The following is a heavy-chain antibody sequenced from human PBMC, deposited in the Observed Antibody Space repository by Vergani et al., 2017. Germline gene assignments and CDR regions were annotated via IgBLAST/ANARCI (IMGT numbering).Heavy chain of an antibody. CDR2: IRGSGGST. V-gene: IGHV3-23*01. Sequence: EVQLLESGGGLVQPGGSLRLSCVASGFTFSSYAMSWVRQAPGKGLEWVSGIRGSGGSTYYADSVKGRFTISRDNSKNTLYLQMNSLRAEDTAVYYCAKDSKYYDFLYGMDVWGQGTTVTVSS. D-gene: IGHD3-3*01. CDR3: AKDSKYYDFLYGMDV. CDR1: GFTFSSYA. J-gene: IGHJ6*02.